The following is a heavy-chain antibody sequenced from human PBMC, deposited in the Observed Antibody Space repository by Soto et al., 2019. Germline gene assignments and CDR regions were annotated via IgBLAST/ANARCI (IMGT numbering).Heavy chain of an antibody. Sequence: GGSLRLSCASSGFTFSNYAMNWVRQATGKGLEWISVISGSGGSTYYADSVKGRFTISRDNSKNTLYLQMNSLRAEDTAVYYCAKGGDTAMALDLYNWFDPWGQGTLVTVSS. D-gene: IGHD5-18*01. CDR1: GFTFSNYA. J-gene: IGHJ5*02. CDR3: AKGGDTAMALDLYNWFDP. V-gene: IGHV3-23*01. CDR2: ISGSGGST.